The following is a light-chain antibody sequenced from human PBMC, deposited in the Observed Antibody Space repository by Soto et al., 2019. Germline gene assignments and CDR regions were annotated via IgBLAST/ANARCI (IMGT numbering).Light chain of an antibody. Sequence: EIVLTQSPGTLSLSPGERDTLSCRASQSVSSSYLAWYQQKPGQPPRLLIYAASSRATGTPDRFSGSGSGTEFTLTISRLQPDDFATYYRQQYNSYWTFGQGPKVDIK. V-gene: IGKV3-20*01. CDR2: AAS. CDR3: QQYNSYWT. CDR1: QSVSSSY. J-gene: IGKJ1*01.